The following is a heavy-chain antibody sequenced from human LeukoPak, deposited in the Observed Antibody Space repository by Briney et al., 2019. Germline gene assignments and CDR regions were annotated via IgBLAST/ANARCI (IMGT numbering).Heavy chain of an antibody. V-gene: IGHV3-23*01. D-gene: IGHD3-3*01. J-gene: IGHJ5*02. CDR3: AKEGVEYYDFWSGYYAYNWYDP. CDR2: IRGSGGST. Sequence: GGSLRLSCAASGFTFSSYAMSWVRQAPGKGLEWVSAIRGSGGSTYYADSVKGRFTISRDDSKNTLYLQMNSLRAEDTAVYYCAKEGVEYYDFWSGYYAYNWYDPWGQGTLVTVSS. CDR1: GFTFSSYA.